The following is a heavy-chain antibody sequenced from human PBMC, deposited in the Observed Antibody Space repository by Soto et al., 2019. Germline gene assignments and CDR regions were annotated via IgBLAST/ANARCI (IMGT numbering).Heavy chain of an antibody. CDR3: ARGGYSGYDYNYYYYGMDV. Sequence: SVKVSCKASGGIFSSYAISWVRQAPGQGLEWMGGIIPIFGPANYAQKFQGRVTITADESTSTDYMYLSSLRSEDTAVYYCARGGYSGYDYNYYYYGMDVWGQGTTVTVSS. CDR2: IIPIFGPA. J-gene: IGHJ6*02. V-gene: IGHV1-69*13. CDR1: GGIFSSYA. D-gene: IGHD5-12*01.